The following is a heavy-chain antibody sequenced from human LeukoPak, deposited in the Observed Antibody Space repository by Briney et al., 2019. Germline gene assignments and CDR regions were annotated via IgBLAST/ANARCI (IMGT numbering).Heavy chain of an antibody. V-gene: IGHV5-51*01. D-gene: IGHD5-12*01. J-gene: IGHJ6*02. CDR1: GYSFTSYW. CDR2: IYPGDSDT. CDR3: VRQVATETHGMDV. Sequence: GESLKISCKGSGYSFTSYWIGWERQMPGKGLEWMGIIYPGDSDTRYSPPFQGQVTISADKSISTAYLQWSSLKASDTAMYYCVRQVATETHGMDVWGQGTTVTVSS.